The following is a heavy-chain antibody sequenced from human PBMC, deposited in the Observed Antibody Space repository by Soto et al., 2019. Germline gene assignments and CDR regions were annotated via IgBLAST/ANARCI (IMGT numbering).Heavy chain of an antibody. CDR3: ARDKPGPYCSGGSCYSVFYGMDV. V-gene: IGHV3-30-3*01. CDR1: GFTFSSNA. Sequence: QVQLVESGGGVVQPGRSLRLSCAASGFTFSSNAMHWVRQAPGKGLEWVAVISYDGSNKYYADSVKGRFTISRDNSKNTLYLQMNSLRAEDTAVYYCARDKPGPYCSGGSCYSVFYGMDVWGQGTTVTVSS. J-gene: IGHJ6*02. CDR2: ISYDGSNK. D-gene: IGHD2-15*01.